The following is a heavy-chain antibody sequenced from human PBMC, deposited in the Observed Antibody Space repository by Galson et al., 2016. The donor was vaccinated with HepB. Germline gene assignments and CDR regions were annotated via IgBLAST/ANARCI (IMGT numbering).Heavy chain of an antibody. CDR2: ISYDGSNK. CDR3: ARAASKSDFWSGYKYYGMDV. CDR1: GFTFSSYA. J-gene: IGHJ6*02. V-gene: IGHV3-30-3*01. Sequence: SLRLSCAASGFTFSSYAMHWVRQAPGKGLEWVAVISYDGSNKYYADSVKGRFTISRDNSKNTLYLQMNNLRAEDTAVYSCARAASKSDFWSGYKYYGMDVWGQGTTVTVSS. D-gene: IGHD3-3*01.